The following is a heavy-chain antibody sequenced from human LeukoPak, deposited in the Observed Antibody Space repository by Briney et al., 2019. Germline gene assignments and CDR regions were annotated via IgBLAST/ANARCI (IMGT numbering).Heavy chain of an antibody. D-gene: IGHD6-13*01. CDR3: ARGDVAAAGTED. V-gene: IGHV3-7*04. CDR1: GFTFSDYY. J-gene: IGHJ4*02. Sequence: GGSLRLSCAASGFTFSDYYMSWIRQAPGKGLEWVANIKQDGSEKYYVDSVKGRFTISRDNAKNSLYLQMNSLRAEDTAVYYCARGDVAAAGTEDWGQGTLVTVSS. CDR2: IKQDGSEK.